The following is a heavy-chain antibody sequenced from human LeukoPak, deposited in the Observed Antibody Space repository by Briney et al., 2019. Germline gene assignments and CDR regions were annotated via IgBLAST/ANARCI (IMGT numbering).Heavy chain of an antibody. D-gene: IGHD6-6*01. Sequence: GASVKVSCKASGGTFSSYAISWVRQAPGQGLELMGRIIPILGIANYAQKFQGRVTITADKSTSTAYMELSSLRSEDTAVYYCARVSSSVDYMDVWGKGTTVTVSS. J-gene: IGHJ6*03. CDR3: ARVSSSVDYMDV. CDR1: GGTFSSYA. CDR2: IIPILGIA. V-gene: IGHV1-69*04.